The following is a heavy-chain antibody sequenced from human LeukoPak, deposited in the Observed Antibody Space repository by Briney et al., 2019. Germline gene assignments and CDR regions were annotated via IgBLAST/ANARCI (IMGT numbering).Heavy chain of an antibody. CDR3: ARDKVIASAGTPNWFDP. J-gene: IGHJ5*02. CDR1: GYTFTKFG. D-gene: IGHD6-13*01. Sequence: ASVKVSCKASGYTFTKFGISWVRQAPGQGLEWVGWISAYDGNTEYAQNFQGRVTMTTDTSASTAYMDLRSLRSDDTAVCYCARDKVIASAGTPNWFDPWGQGTLVTVSS. V-gene: IGHV1-18*01. CDR2: ISAYDGNT.